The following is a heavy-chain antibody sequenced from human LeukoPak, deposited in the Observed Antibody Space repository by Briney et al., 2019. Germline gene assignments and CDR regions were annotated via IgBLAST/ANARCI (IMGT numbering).Heavy chain of an antibody. CDR2: IYYSGST. J-gene: IGHJ5*02. V-gene: IGHV4-59*12. D-gene: IGHD3-9*01. CDR3: ARDNPIFNWFDP. CDR1: GGSISSYY. Sequence: SETLSLTCTVSGGSISSYYWSWIRQPPGKGLEWIGSIYYSGSTYYNPSLKSRITISVDTSKNHFSLSLSSVTAADTAVYYCARDNPIFNWFDPWGQGTLVTVSS.